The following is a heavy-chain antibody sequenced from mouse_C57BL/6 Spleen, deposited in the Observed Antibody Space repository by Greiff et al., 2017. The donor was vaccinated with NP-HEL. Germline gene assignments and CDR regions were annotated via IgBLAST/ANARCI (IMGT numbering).Heavy chain of an antibody. J-gene: IGHJ2*01. D-gene: IGHD2-1*01. Sequence: VMLVEPGAELVKPGASVKISCKASGYAFCSYWLNWVKQRPGKGLEWIGQIYPGDGDTNYNGKFKGKATLTADKSSSTAYMQLSSLTSEDSAVYFCARRADDNSYFDYWGQGTTLTVSS. CDR2: IYPGDGDT. V-gene: IGHV1-80*01. CDR1: GYAFCSYW. CDR3: ARRADDNSYFDY.